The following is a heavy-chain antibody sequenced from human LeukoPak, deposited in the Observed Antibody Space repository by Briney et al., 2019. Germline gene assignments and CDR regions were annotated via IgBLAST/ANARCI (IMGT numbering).Heavy chain of an antibody. J-gene: IGHJ4*02. Sequence: GESLKISCKGSGFSFTTYGIDWVRQTPGKGLEWMGIIYLDDSNTRYSPSFQGQVTISGDKSINTAYVHWNNLKASDTAMYYCARRACSGDSCLDYWGQGTLVTVSS. V-gene: IGHV5-51*01. D-gene: IGHD2-15*01. CDR3: ARRACSGDSCLDY. CDR1: GFSFTTYG. CDR2: IYLDDSNT.